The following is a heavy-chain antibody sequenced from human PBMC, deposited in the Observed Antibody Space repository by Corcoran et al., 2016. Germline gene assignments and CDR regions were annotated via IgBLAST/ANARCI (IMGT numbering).Heavy chain of an antibody. Sequence: QFQLVQSGAEVKKPGASVKVSRKASGYTFTSYAMHWVRQAPGQRLEWMGWINAGNGNTKYSQKFQGRVTITRDKSASTAYMELSSLRSEDTAVDYCVRGGSYYAYVWGSYRPPNWFDPWGQGSLVTVSS. J-gene: IGHJ5*02. D-gene: IGHD3-16*02. CDR3: VRGGSYYAYVWGSYRPPNWFDP. CDR2: INAGNGNT. V-gene: IGHV1-3*01. CDR1: GYTFTSYA.